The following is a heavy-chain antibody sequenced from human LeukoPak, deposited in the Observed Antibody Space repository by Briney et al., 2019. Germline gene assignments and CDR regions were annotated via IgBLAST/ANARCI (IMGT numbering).Heavy chain of an antibody. V-gene: IGHV3-21*04. CDR2: ISGSSSHI. CDR3: AKRPGIAVAPSYFDY. D-gene: IGHD6-19*01. Sequence: PGGSLRLSCIASGFSFSNYNINWVRQAPGKGLEWVSSISGSSSHIHYGDSVKGRFTISRDNSKNTLYLQMNSLRAEDTAVYYCAKRPGIAVAPSYFDYWGQGTLVTVSS. CDR1: GFSFSNYN. J-gene: IGHJ4*02.